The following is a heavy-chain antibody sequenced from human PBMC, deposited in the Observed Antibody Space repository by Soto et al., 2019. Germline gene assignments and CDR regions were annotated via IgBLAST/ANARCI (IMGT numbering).Heavy chain of an antibody. CDR1: GDNFSSNSAA. V-gene: IGHV6-1*01. J-gene: IGHJ6*02. CDR3: ARGRVKQYIIRWYGYYYYVIDL. D-gene: IGHD6-13*01. CDR2: TYYRSKWYN. Sequence: PSQSNSHTFTTSGDNFSSNSAAWNWVRQSPSRGLEWLGRTYYRSKWYNDYAVSVKSRITINPDTSKNQFSMQLNSVTPEDTAVYYCARGRVKQYIIRWYGYYYYVIDLCGRG.